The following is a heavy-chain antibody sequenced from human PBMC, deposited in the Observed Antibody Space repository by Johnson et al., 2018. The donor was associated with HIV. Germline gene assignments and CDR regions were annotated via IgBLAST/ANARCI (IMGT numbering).Heavy chain of an antibody. CDR1: GFTFSSYA. CDR2: ISGSGGST. CDR3: ARACRDGYTCDAFDI. J-gene: IGHJ3*02. V-gene: IGHV3-23*04. Sequence: VQLVESGGGLVQPGGSLRLSCAASGFTFSSYAMSWVRQAPGKGLEWVSAISGSGGSTYYADSVKGRFTISRENSKNTLYLQMNSLGAEDTAVYYCARACRDGYTCDAFDIWGQGTMVTVSS. D-gene: IGHD5-24*01.